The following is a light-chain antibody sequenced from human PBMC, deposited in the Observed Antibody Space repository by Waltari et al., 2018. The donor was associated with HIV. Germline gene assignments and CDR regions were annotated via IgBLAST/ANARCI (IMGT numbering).Light chain of an antibody. Sequence: QSALTQPASVSGSPGQSITISCTGPSSDLVSWSQQHPDKAPKVLIFEASKPPSGVSNPFPGSKACNTAFLTISGLQAEDEADYYCCSYVGSGTWVFGGGTKLTVL. CDR1: SSDL. V-gene: IGLV2-23*01. CDR3: CSYVGSGTWV. J-gene: IGLJ3*02. CDR2: EAS.